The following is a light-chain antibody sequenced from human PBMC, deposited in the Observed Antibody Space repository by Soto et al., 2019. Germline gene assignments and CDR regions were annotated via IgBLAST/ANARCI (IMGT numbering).Light chain of an antibody. Sequence: EIVLTQSPATLSLSPGERATLSCRASQSVSSYLAWYQQKPGQSPRLLIYDASNRATGIPARFSGSGSGTDFTLTISSLEPEEFAVYYCQQRSNWPPATFGQGNKVEIK. V-gene: IGKV3-11*01. J-gene: IGKJ1*01. CDR1: QSVSSY. CDR3: QQRSNWPPAT. CDR2: DAS.